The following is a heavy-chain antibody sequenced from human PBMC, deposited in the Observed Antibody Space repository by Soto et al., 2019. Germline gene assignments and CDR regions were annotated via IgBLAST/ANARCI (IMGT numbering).Heavy chain of an antibody. CDR1: GGSISSGGYY. CDR2: IYYSGST. J-gene: IGHJ6*02. D-gene: IGHD3-10*01. Sequence: PSETLSLTCTVSGGSISSGGYYWSWIRQHPGKGLEWIGYIYYSGSTYYNPSLKSRVTISVDTSKNQFSLKLSSVTAADTAVYYCERAKVKKKRSIYYYYGMEVWGQGTTVTVSS. V-gene: IGHV4-31*03. CDR3: ERAKVKKKRSIYYYYGMEV.